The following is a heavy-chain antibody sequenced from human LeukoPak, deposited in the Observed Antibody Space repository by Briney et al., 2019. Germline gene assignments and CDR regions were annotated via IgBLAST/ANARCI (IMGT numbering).Heavy chain of an antibody. CDR1: RFTFSTYG. CDR3: ARVGIAAAGAPDY. J-gene: IGHJ4*02. D-gene: IGHD6-13*01. Sequence: GGSLRLSCAASRFTFSTYGMNWVRQAPGKGLEWVSSICSSSSYIYYADSVKGRFTISRDNAKNSLYLQMNSLRAEDTAVYYCARVGIAAAGAPDYWGQGTLVTVSS. CDR2: ICSSSSYI. V-gene: IGHV3-21*01.